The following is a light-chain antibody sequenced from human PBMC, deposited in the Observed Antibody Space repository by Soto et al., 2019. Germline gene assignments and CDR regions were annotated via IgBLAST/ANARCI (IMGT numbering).Light chain of an antibody. CDR1: SSDIGGYNF. Sequence: SALTQPPSASGSPGQSVTISCTGTSSDIGGYNFVSWYQQHPGKAPKLMIYEVSKRPSGVPDRFSGSKSGNTASLTVSGLQAEDEAEYCCSSYAGSNAVVFGGGTKLTVL. CDR2: EVS. V-gene: IGLV2-8*01. J-gene: IGLJ2*01. CDR3: SSYAGSNAVV.